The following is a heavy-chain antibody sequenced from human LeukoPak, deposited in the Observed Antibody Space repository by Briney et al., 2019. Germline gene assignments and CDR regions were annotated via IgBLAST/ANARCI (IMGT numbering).Heavy chain of an antibody. CDR2: ISYDGSNK. J-gene: IGHJ3*02. Sequence: GGSLRLSCAASGFTFSRYGMHWVRQAPGKGLEWVAVISYDGSNKYYADSVKGRFTISRDNSKNTLYLQMNSLRAEDTAVYYCAKAYSPPIWGQGTMVTVSS. V-gene: IGHV3-30*18. D-gene: IGHD4-11*01. CDR3: AKAYSPPI. CDR1: GFTFSRYG.